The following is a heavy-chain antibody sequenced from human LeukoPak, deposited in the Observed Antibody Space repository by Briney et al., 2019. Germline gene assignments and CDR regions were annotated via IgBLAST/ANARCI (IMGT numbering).Heavy chain of an antibody. CDR2: IHPDDYDI. D-gene: IGHD5-12*01. Sequence: GESLEISCKASGYTFSTYWVAWVRQMPGRGLEWMGVIHPDDYDIRYSPSFQGQVTISADKSISTAFLQWSWLEASDTAMYFCARSDYWSYAMNVWGQGTTVTVSS. V-gene: IGHV5-51*01. CDR1: GYTFSTYW. J-gene: IGHJ6*02. CDR3: ARSDYWSYAMNV.